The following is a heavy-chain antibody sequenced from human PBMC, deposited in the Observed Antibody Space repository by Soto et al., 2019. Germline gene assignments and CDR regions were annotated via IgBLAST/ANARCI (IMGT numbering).Heavy chain of an antibody. Sequence: SETLSLTCTVSGGSISSSSYYWGWIRQPPGKGLEWIGSIYYSGSTYYNPSLKSRVTISVDTSKKQFSLKLSSVTAADTAVYYCARHFGDIVVVPAARSLNWFDPWGQGTLVTVSS. CDR2: IYYSGST. CDR3: ARHFGDIVVVPAARSLNWFDP. CDR1: GGSISSSSYY. J-gene: IGHJ5*02. D-gene: IGHD2-2*01. V-gene: IGHV4-39*01.